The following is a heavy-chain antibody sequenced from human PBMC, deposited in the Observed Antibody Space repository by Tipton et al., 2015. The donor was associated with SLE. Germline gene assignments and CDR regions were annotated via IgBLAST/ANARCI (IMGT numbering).Heavy chain of an antibody. CDR2: FYYGGST. D-gene: IGHD6-13*01. CDR3: ARGGEAAAGYSWFDP. V-gene: IGHV4-59*01. J-gene: IGHJ5*02. Sequence: TLSLTCAVYGGSFSGYSWSWVRQPPGKGLEWIGYFYYGGSTNYNPSLKSRVTISVDTSKNQFSLKLTSVTAADTATYYCARGGEAAAGYSWFDPWGQGTLVTVSS. CDR1: GGSFSGYS.